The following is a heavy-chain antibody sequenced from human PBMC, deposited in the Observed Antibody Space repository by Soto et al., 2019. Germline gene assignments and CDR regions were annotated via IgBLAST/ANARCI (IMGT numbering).Heavy chain of an antibody. CDR2: VYYSGST. J-gene: IGHJ4*02. Sequence: QVQLQESGPGLVKPSETLSLTCTVSGGSISNYYWTWSRQPPGKGLELIGYVYYSGSTNYNPSLKSRVSNSLDTSNTQFSLNLNSVTAADTAVYYCARGPPGSYIRHFDYWGQGTLVTVSS. D-gene: IGHD3-10*01. V-gene: IGHV4-59*12. CDR3: ARGPPGSYIRHFDY. CDR1: GGSISNYY.